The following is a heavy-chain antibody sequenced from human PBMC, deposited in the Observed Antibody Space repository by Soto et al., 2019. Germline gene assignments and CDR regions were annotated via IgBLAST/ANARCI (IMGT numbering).Heavy chain of an antibody. V-gene: IGHV1-3*01. D-gene: IGHD2-15*01. J-gene: IGHJ3*02. CDR3: ARVLSKDVVVVAAPWCAFDI. CDR1: GYTFTSYA. CDR2: INAGNGNT. Sequence: QVQLVQSGAEVKKPGASVKVSCKASGYTFTSYAMHWVRQAPGQRLEWMGWINAGNGNTKYSQKFQGRVTITRDTSASTAYMELSSLRSEDTAVYYCARVLSKDVVVVAAPWCAFDIWGQGTMVTVSS.